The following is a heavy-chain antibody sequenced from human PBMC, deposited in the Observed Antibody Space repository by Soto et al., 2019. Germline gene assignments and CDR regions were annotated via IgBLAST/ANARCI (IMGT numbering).Heavy chain of an antibody. V-gene: IGHV1-8*01. J-gene: IGHJ6*02. Sequence: QVQLVQSGAEVKKPGASVRVSCKASGDTLSTHVLYWVRQAPGQGLEWMGWMNPISGISAYAQKFKVRVTMTMDTAIGTAYLDLSSRRSEDTAVDYCARGPGAVGGGIMFAGLRHYEMDAWGHGTTVIVSS. CDR2: MNPISGIS. CDR3: ARGPGAVGGGIMFAGLRHYEMDA. D-gene: IGHD3-10*02. CDR1: GDTLSTHV.